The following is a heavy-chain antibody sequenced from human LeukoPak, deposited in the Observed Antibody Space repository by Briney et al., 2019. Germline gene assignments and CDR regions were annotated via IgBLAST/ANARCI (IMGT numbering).Heavy chain of an antibody. CDR2: ISGSGGST. J-gene: IGHJ4*02. CDR1: GFTFSSYA. CDR3: AKDRGGSYYYGSGYGYYLDY. Sequence: PGGSLRLSCAASGFTFSSYAMSWVRQAPGKGLEWVSAISGSGGSTYYADSVKGRFTISRDNSKNTLYLQMNSLRAEDTAVYYCAKDRGGSYYYGSGYGYYLDYWGQGTLVTVSS. V-gene: IGHV3-23*01. D-gene: IGHD3-10*01.